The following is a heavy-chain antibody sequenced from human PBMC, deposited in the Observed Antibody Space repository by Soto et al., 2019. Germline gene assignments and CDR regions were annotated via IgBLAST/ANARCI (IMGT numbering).Heavy chain of an antibody. D-gene: IGHD2-21*01. V-gene: IGHV3-30*18. CDR1: GFTFSSYG. Sequence: QVQLVESGGGVVQPGRSLRLSCAASGFTFSSYGMHWVRQAPGKGLEWVAVISYDGSNKYYADSVKGRFTISRDNSKNTLYLQMNSLRAEDTAVYYCAKAVWPHAFDIWGQGTMVTASS. CDR2: ISYDGSNK. CDR3: AKAVWPHAFDI. J-gene: IGHJ3*02.